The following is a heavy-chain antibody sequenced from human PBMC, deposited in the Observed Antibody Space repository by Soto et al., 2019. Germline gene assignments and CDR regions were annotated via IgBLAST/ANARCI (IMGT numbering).Heavy chain of an antibody. CDR2: ISSSSSYI. V-gene: IGHV3-21*01. Sequence: EVQLVESGGGLVKPGGSLRLSCAASGFTFSTYSMNWVRQAPGKGLEWVSSISSSSSYIYYADSVKGRFTISRDKAMNSRYLQMNSLGAEDTAVYYCARYDSSGYYWPYYYYGMDVWGHGTTVTVSS. D-gene: IGHD3-22*01. J-gene: IGHJ6*02. CDR1: GFTFSTYS. CDR3: ARYDSSGYYWPYYYYGMDV.